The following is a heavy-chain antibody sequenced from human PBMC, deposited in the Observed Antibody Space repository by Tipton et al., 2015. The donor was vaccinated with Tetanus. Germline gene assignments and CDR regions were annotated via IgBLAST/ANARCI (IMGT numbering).Heavy chain of an antibody. Sequence: SLRLSCAASGFAVAVNYMTWVRQAPGKGLEWVSVLYSGGGPNYADSVKGRFTISRDNAKNTLYLQMNSLRAEDTAMYYCARDRFGDNYDIPSNWFGPWGQGTLVTVSS. J-gene: IGHJ5*02. CDR2: LYSGGGP. D-gene: IGHD3-9*01. CDR1: GFAVAVNY. CDR3: ARDRFGDNYDIPSNWFGP. V-gene: IGHV3-53*01.